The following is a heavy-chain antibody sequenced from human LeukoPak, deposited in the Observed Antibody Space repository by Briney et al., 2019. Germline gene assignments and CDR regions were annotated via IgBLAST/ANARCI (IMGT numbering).Heavy chain of an antibody. Sequence: SETLSLTCTVSGGSISSYYVSWIRQPPGKGLEWIGYMYYSGNTNYNPSLKSRLTTSLDTSKNQFSLKLSSVTAADTAVYYCARGKYYFDYWGQGALVTVSS. J-gene: IGHJ4*02. CDR2: MYYSGNT. V-gene: IGHV4-59*01. CDR3: ARGKYYFDY. CDR1: GGSISSYY.